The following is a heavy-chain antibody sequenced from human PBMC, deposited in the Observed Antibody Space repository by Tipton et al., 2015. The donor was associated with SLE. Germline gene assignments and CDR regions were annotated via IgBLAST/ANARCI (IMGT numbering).Heavy chain of an antibody. V-gene: IGHV3-9*01. CDR2: ISWNSGNI. CDR3: ARDNSIRARFRTGIPMDV. CDR1: GFTFDDYA. D-gene: IGHD1-1*01. Sequence: SLRLSCAASGFTFDDYAMYWVRQAPGKGLEWVSDISWNSGNIGYADSVKGRFTISRDNATNSLYLQMNSLRVEDTALYYCARDNSIRARFRTGIPMDVWGQGTTVNVSS. J-gene: IGHJ6*02.